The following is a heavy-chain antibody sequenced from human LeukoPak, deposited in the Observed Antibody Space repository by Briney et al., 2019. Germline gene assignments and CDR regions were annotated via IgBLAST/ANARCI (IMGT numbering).Heavy chain of an antibody. D-gene: IGHD6-13*01. CDR3: AREHSSSWDQFDY. CDR2: LSSSSTYI. CDR1: GFTFSSYS. Sequence: GGSLRLSCAASGFTFSSYSMNWVRQAPGKGLEWVSSLSSSSTYIYYADSVKGRFTISRDNAKNSLYLQMNSLRAEDTAVYYCAREHSSSWDQFDYWGQGTLVTVSS. J-gene: IGHJ4*02. V-gene: IGHV3-21*04.